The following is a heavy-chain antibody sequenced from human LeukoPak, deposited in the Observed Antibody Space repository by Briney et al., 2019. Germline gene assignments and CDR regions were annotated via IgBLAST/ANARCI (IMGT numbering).Heavy chain of an antibody. CDR3: ARLGISGYDSWFDP. CDR2: IYPGDSDT. J-gene: IGHJ5*02. CDR1: GYRFTSHW. V-gene: IGHV5-51*01. Sequence: GESLKISCKGSGYRFTSHWIGWVRQLPGKGLEWMGIIYPGDSDTRYSPSFQGQVTISADTSISTAYLQWTSLKASDTAMYYCARLGISGYDSWFDPWGQGTLVTVSS. D-gene: IGHD5-12*01.